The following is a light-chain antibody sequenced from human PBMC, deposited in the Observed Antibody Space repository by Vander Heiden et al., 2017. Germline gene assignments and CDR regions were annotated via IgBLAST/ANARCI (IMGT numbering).Light chain of an antibody. J-gene: IGLJ1*01. Sequence: QTVLPQPPSASGTPGQRVTISCSGSSSNIGTNVVSWYQHLPGTAPKLLIHTNDKRPSGVPDRFPGSKSGTSASLAISGLQSEDEADYYCAVWDDSLNGPGYVFGTGTKVTVL. CDR2: TND. V-gene: IGLV1-44*01. CDR1: SSNIGTNV. CDR3: AVWDDSLNGPGYV.